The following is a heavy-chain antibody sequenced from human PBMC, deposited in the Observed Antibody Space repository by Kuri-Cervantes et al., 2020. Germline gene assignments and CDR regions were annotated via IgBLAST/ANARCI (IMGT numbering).Heavy chain of an antibody. J-gene: IGHJ4*02. CDR3: AGRTAMVNGFDY. CDR2: ISYDGSNK. V-gene: IGHV3-30-3*01. Sequence: GGSLRLSCAASGFTFSSYAMHWVRQAPGKGLEWVAVISYDGSNKYYADSVKGRFTISRDNSKNTLYLQMNSLRAEDTAVYYCAGRTAMVNGFDYWGQGTLVTVSS. D-gene: IGHD5-18*01. CDR1: GFTFSSYA.